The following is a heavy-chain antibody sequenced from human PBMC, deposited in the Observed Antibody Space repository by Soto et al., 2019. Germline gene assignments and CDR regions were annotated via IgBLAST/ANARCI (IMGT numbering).Heavy chain of an antibody. Sequence: SETLSLTCAVYGGSFSGYYWSWIRQPPGKGLEWIGEINHSGSTNYNPSLKSRVTISVDTSKNQFSLKLSSVTAADTAVYYCAVTTRSRGGFYYYYGMDVWGQGTTVTVSS. D-gene: IGHD4-17*01. V-gene: IGHV4-34*01. CDR3: AVTTRSRGGFYYYYGMDV. J-gene: IGHJ6*02. CDR2: INHSGST. CDR1: GGSFSGYY.